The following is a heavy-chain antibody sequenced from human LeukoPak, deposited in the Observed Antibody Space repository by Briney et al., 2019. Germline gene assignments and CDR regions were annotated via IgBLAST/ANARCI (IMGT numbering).Heavy chain of an antibody. CDR1: GFTFSNYG. J-gene: IGHJ4*02. CDR3: ANNFDY. Sequence: GGSLRLSCVASGFTFSNYGMHWGRQAPGKGLEWVAVIWYDGSDKYYADSVKGRFIISRDNSKNTLYLQMNSLRAEDTAVYYCANNFDYWGQGTLVTVSS. V-gene: IGHV3-33*06. CDR2: IWYDGSDK.